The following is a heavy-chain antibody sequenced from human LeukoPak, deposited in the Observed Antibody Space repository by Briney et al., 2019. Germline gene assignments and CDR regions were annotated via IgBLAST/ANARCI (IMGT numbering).Heavy chain of an antibody. CDR2: IYYSGGT. J-gene: IGHJ4*02. CDR3: ATGEVYFNY. Sequence: SETLSLTCTVSGGSITTYSWAWIRQPPGKGLEWIGCIYYSGGTNYSPSLKSRVTISLHTSKNQFSLKLTSVTAADTAVYYCATGEVYFNYWGQGALVTVSS. CDR1: GGSITTYS. D-gene: IGHD7-27*01. V-gene: IGHV4-59*08.